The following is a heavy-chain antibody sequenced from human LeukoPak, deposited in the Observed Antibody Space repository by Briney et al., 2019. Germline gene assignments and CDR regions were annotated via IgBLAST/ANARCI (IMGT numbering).Heavy chain of an antibody. J-gene: IGHJ4*02. CDR1: GGSISSYY. D-gene: IGHD4-17*01. V-gene: IGHV4-59*08. Sequence: SETLSLTCTVSGGSISSYYWSWIRQPPGKALEWIGYVSHSGDISYSPSLKSRVTISVDTSKNQFSLKLSSVTAADTAVYYCARHDYGDPRADYWGQGTLVTVSS. CDR3: ARHDYGDPRADY. CDR2: VSHSGDI.